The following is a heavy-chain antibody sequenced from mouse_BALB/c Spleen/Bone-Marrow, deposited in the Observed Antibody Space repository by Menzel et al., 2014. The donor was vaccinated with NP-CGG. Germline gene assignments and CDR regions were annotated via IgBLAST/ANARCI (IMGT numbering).Heavy chain of an antibody. V-gene: IGHV1S81*02. J-gene: IGHJ2*01. CDR1: GYTFTSYW. CDR2: INPSNGRT. CDR3: ARCYYGNYFDY. D-gene: IGHD2-1*01. Sequence: QVQLQQSGAELVKPGALVKLSCKASGYTFTSYWMHWVKRRPGQGLEWIGEINPSNGRTNYNEKFKSKATLTVDKSSSTAYMQLSSLTSEDSAVYYCARCYYGNYFDYWGQGTTLTVSS.